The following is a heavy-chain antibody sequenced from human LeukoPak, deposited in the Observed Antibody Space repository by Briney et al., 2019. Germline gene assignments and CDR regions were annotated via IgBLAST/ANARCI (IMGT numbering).Heavy chain of an antibody. J-gene: IGHJ4*02. CDR1: GGSISSGDYY. D-gene: IGHD6-13*01. Sequence: PSETLSPTCTVSGGSISSGDYYWSWIRQPPGKGLEWIGYIYYSGSTYYNPSLKSRVTISVDTSKNQFSLKLSSVTAADTAVYYCARTYSSSWYYFDYWGQGTLVTVSS. V-gene: IGHV4-30-4*01. CDR3: ARTYSSSWYYFDY. CDR2: IYYSGST.